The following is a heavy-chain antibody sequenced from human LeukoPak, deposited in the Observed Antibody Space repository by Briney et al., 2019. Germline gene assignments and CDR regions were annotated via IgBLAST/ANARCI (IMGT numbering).Heavy chain of an antibody. D-gene: IGHD6-13*01. V-gene: IGHV4-34*01. Sequence: SETLSLTCAVYGGSFSGYYWSWIRQPPGKGLGWIGEINHSGSTNYNPSLKSRVTISVDTSKNQFSLKLSSVTAADTAVYYCARGVAAAGPEFGYWGQGTLVTVSS. CDR2: INHSGST. J-gene: IGHJ4*02. CDR1: GGSFSGYY. CDR3: ARGVAAAGPEFGY.